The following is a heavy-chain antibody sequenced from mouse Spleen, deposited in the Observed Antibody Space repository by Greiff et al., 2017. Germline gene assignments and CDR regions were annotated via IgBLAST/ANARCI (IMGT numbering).Heavy chain of an antibody. Sequence: VQLQQSGPELVKPGASVKISCKASGYTFTDYYMNWVKQSHGKSLEWIGDINPNNGGTSYNQKFKGKATLTVDKSSSTAYMELRSLTSEDSAVYYCARGVTYYGNYGYFDYWGQGTTL. CDR2: INPNNGGT. CDR3: ARGVTYYGNYGYFDY. V-gene: IGHV1-26*01. D-gene: IGHD2-10*01. J-gene: IGHJ2*01. CDR1: GYTFTDYY.